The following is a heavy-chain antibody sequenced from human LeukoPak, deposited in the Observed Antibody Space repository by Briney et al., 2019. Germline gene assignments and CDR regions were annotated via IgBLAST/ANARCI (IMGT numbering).Heavy chain of an antibody. J-gene: IGHJ4*02. Sequence: ASVKVSCKASGYTFTGYYMHWVRQAPGQGLEWMGRINPNSGGTNYAQKLQGRVTMTTDTSTSTAYMELRSLRSDDTAVYYCARDLANTRYYDFWSGYPRGDYWGQGTLVTVSS. D-gene: IGHD3-3*01. CDR1: GYTFTGYY. V-gene: IGHV1-2*06. CDR3: ARDLANTRYYDFWSGYPRGDY. CDR2: INPNSGGT.